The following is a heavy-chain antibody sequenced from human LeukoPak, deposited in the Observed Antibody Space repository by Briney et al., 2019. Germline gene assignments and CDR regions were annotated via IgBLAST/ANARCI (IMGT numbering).Heavy chain of an antibody. CDR3: AKAAYGDYVNWFDP. D-gene: IGHD4-17*01. J-gene: IGHJ5*02. Sequence: GGSLRLSCAASGFTFSSHAMNWVRQAPGKGLEWVSSIGGIGASTYYADSVKGRFTISRDNSKNTLYLQMNSLRAEDTALYYCAKAAYGDYVNWFDPWSQGILVIVSS. CDR2: IGGIGAST. CDR1: GFTFSSHA. V-gene: IGHV3-23*01.